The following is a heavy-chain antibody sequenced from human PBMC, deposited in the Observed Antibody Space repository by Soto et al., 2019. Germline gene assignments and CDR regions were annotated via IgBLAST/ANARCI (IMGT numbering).Heavy chain of an antibody. V-gene: IGHV1-18*01. CDR1: GYTFTSYG. CDR3: ARIVTGYYTDAFDL. CDR2: ISAYNGNT. D-gene: IGHD3-9*01. Sequence: ASVKVSCKASGYTFTSYGISWVRQAPGQGLEWMGWISAYNGNTNYAQKLQGRVTMTTDTSTSTAYMELRSLRSDDTAVYYCARIVTGYYTDAFDLWGQGTTVSVSS. J-gene: IGHJ3*01.